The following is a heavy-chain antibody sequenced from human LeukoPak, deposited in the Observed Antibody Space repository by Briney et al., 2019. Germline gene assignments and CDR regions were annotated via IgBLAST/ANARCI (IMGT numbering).Heavy chain of an antibody. CDR2: IYSGGST. CDR3: AKNFGSGSYYYYGMDV. CDR1: GFTVSSNY. V-gene: IGHV3-66*01. Sequence: GGSLRLSCAAPGFTVSSNYMSWVRQAPGKGLEWVSVIYSGGSTYYADSVKGRFTISRDNSKNTLYLQMNSLRAEDTAVYYCAKNFGSGSYYYYGMDVWGQGTTITVSS. D-gene: IGHD3-10*01. J-gene: IGHJ6*02.